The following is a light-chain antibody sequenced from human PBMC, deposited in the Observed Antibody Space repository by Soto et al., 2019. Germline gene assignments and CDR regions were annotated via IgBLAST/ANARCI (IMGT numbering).Light chain of an antibody. CDR3: SSYTSSFTWV. V-gene: IGLV2-14*01. J-gene: IGLJ3*02. CDR1: SSDIGAYDY. CDR2: EVT. Sequence: QSALTQPASVSGSPGQSITISCTGTSSDIGAYDYVSWYQHHPGQAPKLILSEVTDRPSGVSNRFSGSKSGNTASLTISGLQAEDEAGYYCSSYTSSFTWVFGGGTKLTVL.